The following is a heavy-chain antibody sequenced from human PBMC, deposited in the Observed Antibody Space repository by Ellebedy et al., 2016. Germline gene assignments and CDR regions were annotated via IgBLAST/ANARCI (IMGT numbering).Heavy chain of an antibody. V-gene: IGHV3-23*01. J-gene: IGHJ6*03. CDR2: ISASGRGA. CDR3: ARVDGVTVSGVIPLYYYYLDV. D-gene: IGHD3-3*01. CDR1: GFNFGTYA. Sequence: GGSLRLXXAASGFNFGTYAMSWVRQAPGKGLEWVSGISASGRGAYYADSVRGRLTISRDNSKNTLDLQMNSLRAEDTAVYYCARVDGVTVSGVIPLYYYYLDVWGKGTTATVSS.